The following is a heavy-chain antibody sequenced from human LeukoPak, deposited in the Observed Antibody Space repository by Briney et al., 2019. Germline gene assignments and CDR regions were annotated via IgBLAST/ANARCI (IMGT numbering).Heavy chain of an antibody. CDR1: GFTFSSYA. V-gene: IGHV3-30*14. CDR2: ISHDGDHK. CDR3: ARDGGPLVDDWLSY. J-gene: IGHJ4*02. Sequence: GGSLRLSCAASGFTFSSYAMSWVRQAPGTGLEWVAVISHDGDHKYHADSVKGRFTISRDNSKNTLYLQMNSLRAEDTAVYYCARDGGPLVDDWLSYWGQGTLVTVSS. D-gene: IGHD3-9*01.